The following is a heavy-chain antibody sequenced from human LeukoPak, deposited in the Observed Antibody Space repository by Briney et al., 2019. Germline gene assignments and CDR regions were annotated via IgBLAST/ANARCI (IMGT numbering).Heavy chain of an antibody. D-gene: IGHD2/OR15-2a*01. CDR2: IFPDGRT. V-gene: IGHV3-53*01. CDR1: RLTVTHNY. J-gene: IGHJ4*02. Sequence: GGSLRLSCAASRLTVTHNYFSWARQAPGKGLEWVSVIFPDGRTYHADSVKGRFTISRDRPKNTLLLQMNSLRADDTALYHCARTNTVYGDFDYWGQGILVTVSS. CDR3: ARTNTVYGDFDY.